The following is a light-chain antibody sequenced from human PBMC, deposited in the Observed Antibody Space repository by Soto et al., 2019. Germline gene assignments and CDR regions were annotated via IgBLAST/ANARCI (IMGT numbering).Light chain of an antibody. J-gene: IGLJ2*01. CDR2: EVS. Sequence: QSVLTQPASVSGSPGQSITISCTGTSSDVGGYNYVSWYQQHPGKAPQLMIYEVSNRPSGVSDRFSGSKSGNTASLTISGLQAEDEADYYCSSYTSSNTVLFGGGTKLTVL. V-gene: IGLV2-14*01. CDR3: SSYTSSNTVL. CDR1: SSDVGGYNY.